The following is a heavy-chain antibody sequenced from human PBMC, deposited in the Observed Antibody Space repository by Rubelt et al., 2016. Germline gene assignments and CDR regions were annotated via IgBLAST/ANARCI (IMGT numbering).Heavy chain of an antibody. J-gene: IGHJ4*02. V-gene: IGHV4-34*01. CDR2: INHSGST. CDR1: GGSFSGYY. CDR3: ARGHDYGDSVG. Sequence: QVQLQQWGAGLLKPSETLSLTCAVYGGSFSGYYWSWIRQPPGKGLEWIGEINHSGSTNYNPSLKSRVTISVDTSKNQVSLKLSSVTAADTAVYYCARGHDYGDSVGWGQGTLVTVSS. D-gene: IGHD4-17*01.